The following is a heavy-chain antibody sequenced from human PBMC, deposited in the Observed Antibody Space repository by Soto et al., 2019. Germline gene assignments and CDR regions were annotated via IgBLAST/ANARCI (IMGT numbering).Heavy chain of an antibody. CDR3: AREEKGRTVTMLLDC. Sequence: PGGALRLSFEASGFIFISSALNLVRQAPGKGLEWGSGISGSGGYTYYADSVKGRVTISRDIPKNTLYLQMNSRRAEDTGIYYCAREEKGRTVTMLLDCWGQGTLVTVSS. J-gene: IGHJ4*02. CDR1: GFIFISSA. CDR2: ISGSGGYT. V-gene: IGHV3-23*01. D-gene: IGHD4-17*01.